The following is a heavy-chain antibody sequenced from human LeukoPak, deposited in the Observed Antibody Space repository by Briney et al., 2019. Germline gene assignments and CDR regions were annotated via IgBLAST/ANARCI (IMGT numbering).Heavy chain of an antibody. CDR2: MNPETEIT. D-gene: IGHD3/OR15-3a*01. J-gene: IGHJ3*02. Sequence: ASVKVSCKASGYTFIDYDLNWVRQASGQGLEWMGWMNPETEITEYAQKFQGRVTMTRDTSISTAYMELSGLTSEDTAVYFCATSSGLTTHDAFDIWGQGTKVTVSS. CDR3: ATSSGLTTHDAFDI. CDR1: GYTFIDYD. V-gene: IGHV1-8*02.